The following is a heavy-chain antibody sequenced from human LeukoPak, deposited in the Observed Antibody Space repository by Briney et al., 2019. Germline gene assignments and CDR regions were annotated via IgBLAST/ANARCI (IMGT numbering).Heavy chain of an antibody. V-gene: IGHV3-7*01. Sequence: GGSLRLSCAASGFTFSSYWMSWVRQAPGKGLEWVANIKQDGSEKYYVDSVKGRFTISRDNAKNSLYLQMNSLRAEDTAVYYCARDDGSDIVVVPAASGAFDIWGQGTMVTVSS. J-gene: IGHJ3*02. CDR1: GFTFSSYW. CDR2: IKQDGSEK. D-gene: IGHD2-2*01. CDR3: ARDDGSDIVVVPAASGAFDI.